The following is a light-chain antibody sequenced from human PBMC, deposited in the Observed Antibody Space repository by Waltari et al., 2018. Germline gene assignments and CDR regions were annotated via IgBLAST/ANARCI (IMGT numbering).Light chain of an antibody. J-gene: IGLJ2*01. Sequence: SYELTQPPSVSVSPGQTASITCSGDELGDKYVCWYQQKPGQSPMLVIYQDGERPSGIPERFSGSNAGNTATLTFSGTQAMDEADYYCQAWDTSTVVFGGGTELTVL. V-gene: IGLV3-1*01. CDR2: QDG. CDR3: QAWDTSTVV. CDR1: ELGDKY.